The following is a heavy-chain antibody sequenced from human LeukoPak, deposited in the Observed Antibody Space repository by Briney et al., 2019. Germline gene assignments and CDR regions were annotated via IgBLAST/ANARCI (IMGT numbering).Heavy chain of an antibody. Sequence: GGSLRLSCAASRFTFSNYALHWVRQAPGKGLEYVSAISSNGDTTYYANSVKGRFTISRDDSKNTVYLQMGSLRADDMAVYYCATSRGRLWFYYGLDVWGQGTTVTVSS. J-gene: IGHJ6*02. D-gene: IGHD3-10*01. V-gene: IGHV3-64*01. CDR2: ISSNGDTT. CDR3: ATSRGRLWFYYGLDV. CDR1: RFTFSNYA.